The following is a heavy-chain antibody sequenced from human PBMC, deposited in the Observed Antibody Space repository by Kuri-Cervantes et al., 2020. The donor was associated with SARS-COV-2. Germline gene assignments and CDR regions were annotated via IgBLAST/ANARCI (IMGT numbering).Heavy chain of an antibody. J-gene: IGHJ4*02. D-gene: IGHD2-2*01. CDR2: INHSGST. V-gene: IGHV4-39*07. CDR3: ARGRGALGYCSSTSCYRGWYFDY. Sequence: SETLSLTCTVSGASISSSTYYWGWIRQSPGKGLEWIGEINHSGSTNYNPSLKSRVAISVDTSKNQFSLKLSSVTAADTAVYYCARGRGALGYCSSTSCYRGWYFDYWGQGTLVTVSS. CDR1: GASISSSTYY.